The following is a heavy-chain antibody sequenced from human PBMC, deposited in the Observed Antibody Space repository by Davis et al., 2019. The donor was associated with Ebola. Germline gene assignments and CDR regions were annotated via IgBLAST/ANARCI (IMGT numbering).Heavy chain of an antibody. V-gene: IGHV1-2*04. CDR3: ARDYGDYGFDY. Sequence: YAQKFQGWVTMTRDTSISTAYMELSRLRSDDTAVYYCARDYGDYGFDYWGQGTLVTVSS. D-gene: IGHD4-17*01. J-gene: IGHJ4*02.